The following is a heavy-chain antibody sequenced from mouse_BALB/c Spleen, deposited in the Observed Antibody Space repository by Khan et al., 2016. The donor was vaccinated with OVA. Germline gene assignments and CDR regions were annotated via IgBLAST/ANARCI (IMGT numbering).Heavy chain of an antibody. D-gene: IGHD2-14*01. CDR1: GYTFTEYT. CDR3: ARGAYYRYDGYFDV. V-gene: IGHV1-18*01. CDR2: IIPNNGGT. Sequence: VQLQQSGPELVKPGASVKISCKTSGYTFTEYTMHWVKQSHGKSLEWIGGIIPNNGGTNYNQKFMVKATLTVDKSSSTAYMELRSLTSEDSAVYYCARGAYYRYDGYFDVWGAVTTVTVSS. J-gene: IGHJ1*01.